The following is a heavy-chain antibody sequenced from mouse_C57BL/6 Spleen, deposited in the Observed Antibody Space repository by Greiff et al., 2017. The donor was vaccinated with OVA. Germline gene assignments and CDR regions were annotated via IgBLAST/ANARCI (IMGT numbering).Heavy chain of an antibody. J-gene: IGHJ4*01. CDR3: ARAGGSCHYDALDY. Sequence: QVQLQQPGAELVKPGASVKLSCKASGYTFTSYWMHWVKQRPGQGLEWIGMIHPNSGSTNYNEKFKSKATLTVDKSSSTAYMQLSSLTSEDSAVYYCARAGGSCHYDALDYWGQGTSVTVSS. V-gene: IGHV1-64*01. CDR1: GYTFTSYW. CDR2: IHPNSGST.